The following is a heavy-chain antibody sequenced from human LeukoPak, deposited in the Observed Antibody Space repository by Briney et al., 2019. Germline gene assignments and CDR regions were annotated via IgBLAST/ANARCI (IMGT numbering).Heavy chain of an antibody. D-gene: IGHD2-2*02. CDR1: GGSISSGGYY. J-gene: IGHJ5*02. V-gene: IGHV4-31*02. CDR2: IYYSGSA. Sequence: SETLSLTCTVSGGSISSGGYYWSWIRQHPGKGLEWIGYIYYSGSAYYNPSLKSRVTISVDTSKNQFSLKLSSVTAADTAVYYCARAHCSSTSCYTDWFDPWGQGTLVTVFS. CDR3: ARAHCSSTSCYTDWFDP.